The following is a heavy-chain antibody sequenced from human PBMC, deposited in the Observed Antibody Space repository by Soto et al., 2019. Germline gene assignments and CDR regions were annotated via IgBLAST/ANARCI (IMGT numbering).Heavy chain of an antibody. Sequence: QVQLVESGGGVVQPGRSLRLSCAASGFTFSSYGMHWVCQAPGKGLEWVAIISYDGSNKDYVDSVKGRFTISRDNSKNTLYLQMNSLRAEDTAVYYCAKDLRRSYWYFDLWGRGTLVTVSS. CDR3: AKDLRRSYWYFDL. D-gene: IGHD3-16*01. CDR1: GFTFSSYG. CDR2: ISYDGSNK. V-gene: IGHV3-30*18. J-gene: IGHJ2*01.